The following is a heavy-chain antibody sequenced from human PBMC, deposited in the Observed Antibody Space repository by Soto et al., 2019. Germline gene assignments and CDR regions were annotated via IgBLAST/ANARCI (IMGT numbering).Heavy chain of an antibody. CDR1: GYTFTGYY. J-gene: IGHJ6*02. D-gene: IGHD2-2*01. CDR2: INPNSGGT. CDR3: VRVYCSSTSCLKATGGMDV. Sequence: ASVKVPCKDSGYTFTGYYMHWVRHAPGQGLEWMGWINPNSGGTNYAQKFQGRVTLTRDTYISTAYMELSRLRCDETAVYYCVRVYCSSTSCLKATGGMDVWGQGTTVTVSS. V-gene: IGHV1-2*02.